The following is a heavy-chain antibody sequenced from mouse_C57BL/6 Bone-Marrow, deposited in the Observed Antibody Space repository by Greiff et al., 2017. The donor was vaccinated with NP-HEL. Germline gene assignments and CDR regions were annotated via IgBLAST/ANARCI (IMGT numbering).Heavy chain of an antibody. CDR3: ANYYGSSYVSFAY. Sequence: VQLQQSGPELVKPGASVKLSCKASGYTFTSYWMQWVKQRPGQGLEWIGEIDPSDSYTNYNQKFKGKATLTVDTSSSTAYMQLSSLTSEDSAVYYCANYYGSSYVSFAYWGQGTLVTVSA. J-gene: IGHJ3*01. V-gene: IGHV1-50*01. CDR2: IDPSDSYT. D-gene: IGHD1-1*01. CDR1: GYTFTSYW.